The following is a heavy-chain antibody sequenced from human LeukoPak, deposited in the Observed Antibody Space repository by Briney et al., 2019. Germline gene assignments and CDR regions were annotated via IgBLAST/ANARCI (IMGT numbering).Heavy chain of an antibody. J-gene: IGHJ4*02. V-gene: IGHV4-34*01. CDR3: ARDKGTSYLSSFDY. CDR1: GGSFSGYY. D-gene: IGHD6-6*01. Sequence: SETLSLTCAVYGGSFSGYYWSWIRQPPGKGLEWIGEINNSGSTNYNPSLKSRVTISVDTSKNQLSLKLSSVTAADTAVYYCARDKGTSYLSSFDYWGQGTLVTVSS. CDR2: INNSGST.